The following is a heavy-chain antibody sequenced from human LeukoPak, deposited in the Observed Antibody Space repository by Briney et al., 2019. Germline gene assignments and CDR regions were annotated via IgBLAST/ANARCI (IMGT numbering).Heavy chain of an antibody. V-gene: IGHV4-34*01. CDR3: ARDGYNWGYFDY. Sequence: SETLSLTCAVYGGSFSGYYWSWIRQPPGKGLEWIGEINHSGSTNYNPSLKSRVTISVDTSKNQFSLKLSSVTAADTAVYYCARDGYNWGYFDYWGKGTLVTVFS. CDR2: INHSGST. J-gene: IGHJ4*02. D-gene: IGHD5-24*01. CDR1: GGSFSGYY.